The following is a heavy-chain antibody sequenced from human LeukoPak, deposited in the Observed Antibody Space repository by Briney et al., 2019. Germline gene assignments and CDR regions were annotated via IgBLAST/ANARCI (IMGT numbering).Heavy chain of an antibody. J-gene: IGHJ2*01. CDR2: VSDKGDAT. CDR3: ARVGPLATRSAGHYYFDL. CDR1: GFTFSNYA. D-gene: IGHD3-10*01. V-gene: IGHV3-23*01. Sequence: PGGSLRLSCAASGFTFSNYAMSWVRRAPGKGLEWFSTVSDKGDATAHADSAKGRFTISRDNAKNTLSLLMNILRAEDTAVYYCARVGPLATRSAGHYYFDLWGRGTLVTVSS.